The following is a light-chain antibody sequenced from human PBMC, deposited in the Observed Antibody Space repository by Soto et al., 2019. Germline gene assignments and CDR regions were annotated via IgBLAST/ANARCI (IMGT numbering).Light chain of an antibody. CDR3: SSYTSSSTYV. CDR1: SSGVGGYNY. CDR2: DVS. V-gene: IGLV2-14*01. Sequence: QSALTQPASVSGSPGQSITISCTGTSSGVGGYNYVSWYQQHPGKAPKFMNYDVSNRPSGVSNRLSGSKSGNTASLTFSGLQAEDEADYYCSSYTSSSTYVFGTGTKVTVL. J-gene: IGLJ1*01.